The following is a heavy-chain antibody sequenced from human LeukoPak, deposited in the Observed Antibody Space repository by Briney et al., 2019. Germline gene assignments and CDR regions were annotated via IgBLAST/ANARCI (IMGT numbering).Heavy chain of an antibody. D-gene: IGHD3-22*01. CDR2: IWYDGSNK. CDR1: GFTFSNFA. CDR3: AKAPTKYYDGSDYYLYYFDD. Sequence: GRSLRLSCAASGFTFSNFAMHWVRQAPGKGLEWVAVIWYDGSNKYYADSVQGRFTISRDNSKNTLYLQMNSLGAENTAVYYCAKAPTKYYDGSDYYLYYFDDWGQGALITVSS. J-gene: IGHJ4*02. V-gene: IGHV3-33*06.